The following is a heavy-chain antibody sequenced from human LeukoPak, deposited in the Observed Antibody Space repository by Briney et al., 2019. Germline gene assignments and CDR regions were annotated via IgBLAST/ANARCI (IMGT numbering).Heavy chain of an antibody. CDR1: GFTFSDYY. CDR2: ISGSSSYT. CDR3: ARSGSYYNLDYFDY. D-gene: IGHD1-26*01. J-gene: IGHJ4*02. V-gene: IGHV3-11*03. Sequence: GGSETLFCAASGFTFSDYYLNWIRQAPGKGLEWVSYISGSSSYTKYADSVKGRFTISRDNAKKSLYLQINSLRVEDTAVYYCARSGSYYNLDYFDYWGQGTLVTVSS.